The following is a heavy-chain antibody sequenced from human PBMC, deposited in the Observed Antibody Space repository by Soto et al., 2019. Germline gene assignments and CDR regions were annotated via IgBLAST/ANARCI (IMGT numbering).Heavy chain of an antibody. V-gene: IGHV3-53*01. CDR3: AREGRLYYGMDV. CDR2: IYSGGST. D-gene: IGHD6-25*01. CDR1: GFTVSSNY. J-gene: IGHJ6*02. Sequence: EVQLVESGGGLIQPGGSLRLSCAASGFTVSSNYMSWVRQAPGKGLEWVSVIYSGGSTYYADSVKGRFTISRDNSKNTRYPQMNSLRAEDTAVYYCAREGRLYYGMDVWGQGTTVTVSS.